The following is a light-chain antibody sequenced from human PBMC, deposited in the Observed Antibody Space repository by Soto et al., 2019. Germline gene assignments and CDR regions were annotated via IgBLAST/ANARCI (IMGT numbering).Light chain of an antibody. CDR1: EIINSGY. CDR3: QQYGSSPRT. Sequence: ENLLTQSPATLSLSAGERATLFCRASEIINSGYLAWYQQQPGRAPRLLIYGASKRATGIPDRFSGSESGTDFTLTISSLEPEDFAVYYCQQYGSSPRTFGQGTKVDI. V-gene: IGKV3-20*01. CDR2: GAS. J-gene: IGKJ1*01.